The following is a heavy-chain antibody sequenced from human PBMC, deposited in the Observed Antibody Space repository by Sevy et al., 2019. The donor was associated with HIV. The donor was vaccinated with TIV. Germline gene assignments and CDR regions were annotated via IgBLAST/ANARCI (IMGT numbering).Heavy chain of an antibody. Sequence: SETLSLTCTVSGGSISSYYWSWIRQPPGKGLEWIGYIYYSGSTNYNPSLKSRVTISVDTSKNQFSLKLSSVTAADTAVDYCARDNRRATKYYGMDVWGQGTTVTVSS. J-gene: IGHJ6*02. CDR3: ARDNRRATKYYGMDV. CDR1: GGSISSYY. CDR2: IYYSGST. D-gene: IGHD1-26*01. V-gene: IGHV4-59*01.